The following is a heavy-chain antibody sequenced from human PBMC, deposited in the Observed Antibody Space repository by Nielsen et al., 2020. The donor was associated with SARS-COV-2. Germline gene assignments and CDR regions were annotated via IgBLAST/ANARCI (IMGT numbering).Heavy chain of an antibody. V-gene: IGHV5-10-1*01. CDR2: IDPSDSYT. J-gene: IGHJ6*03. D-gene: IGHD5-18*01. Sequence: KVSCKGSGYSFTSYWISWVRQMPGKGLEWMGRIDPSDSYTNYSPSFQGHVTISADKSISTAYLQWSSLKASDTAMYYCARQRDTAMNYYYYMDVWGKGTTVTVSS. CDR1: GYSFTSYW. CDR3: ARQRDTAMNYYYYMDV.